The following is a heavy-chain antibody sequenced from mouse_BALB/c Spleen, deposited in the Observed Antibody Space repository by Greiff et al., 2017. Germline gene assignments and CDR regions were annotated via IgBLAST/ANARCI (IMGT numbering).Heavy chain of an antibody. CDR3: ARQGIYYDYDDGRMDY. V-gene: IGHV5-12-2*01. CDR1: GFTFSSYT. CDR2: ISNGGGST. D-gene: IGHD2-4*01. J-gene: IGHJ4*01. Sequence: EVKLQESGGGLVQPGGSLKLSCAASGFTFSSYTMSWVRQTPEKRLEWVAYISNGGGSTYYPDTVKGRFTISRDNAKNTLYLQMSSLKSEDTAMYYCARQGIYYDYDDGRMDYWGQGTSVTVSS.